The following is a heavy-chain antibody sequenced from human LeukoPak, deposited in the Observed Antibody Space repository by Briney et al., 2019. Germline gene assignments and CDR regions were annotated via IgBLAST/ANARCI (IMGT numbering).Heavy chain of an antibody. V-gene: IGHV1-2*04. J-gene: IGHJ4*02. CDR2: INPNSGGT. Sequence: GASVKVSCKASGYTFTGYYMHWVRQAPGQGLEWMGWINPNSGGTNYAQKFQGWVTMTRDTSISTAYMELSRLRSEDTAVYYCAREGLLWFGESLTRGGYFDYWGQGTLVTVSS. CDR3: AREGLLWFGESLTRGGYFDY. D-gene: IGHD3-10*01. CDR1: GYTFTGYY.